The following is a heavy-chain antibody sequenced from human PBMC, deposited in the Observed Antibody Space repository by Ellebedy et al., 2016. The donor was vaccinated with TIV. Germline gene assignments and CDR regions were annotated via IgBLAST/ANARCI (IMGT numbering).Heavy chain of an antibody. CDR1: GGPTNSGGYY. D-gene: IGHD1-26*01. V-gene: IGHV4-31*03. J-gene: IGHJ4*02. Sequence: MPSETLSLTCTLPGGPTNSGGYYWSWMRQYPGKGVEWIGYIYYSGSTYYNTSLKSRVTISLDTSKNQFSLNLSSVTAADTAVYYCATGNQWDQLLVYWGQGTLVTVSS. CDR2: IYYSGST. CDR3: ATGNQWDQLLVY.